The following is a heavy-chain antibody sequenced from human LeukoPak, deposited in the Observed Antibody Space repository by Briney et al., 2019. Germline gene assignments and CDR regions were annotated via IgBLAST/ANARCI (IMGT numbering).Heavy chain of an antibody. D-gene: IGHD1-26*01. CDR3: ASSQSSRFSGSQSY. J-gene: IGHJ4*02. V-gene: IGHV3-30*03. CDR1: GFTFSRYG. Sequence: QPGRSLRLSCAASGFTFSRYGIHWVRQAPGKGLEWVAVISYDGSKKYYADSVKGRFTIPRDNPKNTLYLQMNSLRAEDTAVYYCASSQSSRFSGSQSYWGQGTLVTVSS. CDR2: ISYDGSKK.